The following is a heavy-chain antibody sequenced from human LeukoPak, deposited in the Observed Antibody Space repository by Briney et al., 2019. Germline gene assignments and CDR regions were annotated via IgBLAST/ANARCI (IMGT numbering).Heavy chain of an antibody. Sequence: SETLSLACTVSGSMYNYYWSWIRQPPGKGLEWIGYIHYNGITNYNPSLKSRVTMSLDTSKNQVSLKLNSVTAADTAVYYCARHISSGGTYAHFDYWGQGTLVTVSS. V-gene: IGHV4-59*08. CDR1: GSMYNYY. CDR3: ARHISSGGTYAHFDY. J-gene: IGHJ4*02. CDR2: IHYNGIT. D-gene: IGHD1-26*01.